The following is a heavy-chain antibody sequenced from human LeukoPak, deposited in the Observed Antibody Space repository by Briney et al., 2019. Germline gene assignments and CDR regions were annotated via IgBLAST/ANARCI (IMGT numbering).Heavy chain of an antibody. CDR2: IYPGDSDT. J-gene: IGHJ4*02. Sequence: GESLKISCKGSGYSFTNYWIAWVRQMPGKGLEWMGIIYPGDSDTKYSPSFQGQVTISADKSISTAYLQWRSLKASDTTMYYCARLDDYWGQGTLVTVSS. CDR1: GYSFTNYW. CDR3: ARLDDY. V-gene: IGHV5-51*01.